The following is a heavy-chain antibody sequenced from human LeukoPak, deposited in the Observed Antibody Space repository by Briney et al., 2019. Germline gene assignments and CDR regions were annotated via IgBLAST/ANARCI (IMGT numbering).Heavy chain of an antibody. Sequence: GGSLRLSCAASGFTFSSYEMNWVRQAPGKELEGVSYISSSGSTIYYADSVKGRFTISRDNAKNSLYLQMNSLRAEDMAVYYCAELGITMIGGVWGKGTTVTISS. CDR2: ISSSGSTI. V-gene: IGHV3-48*03. D-gene: IGHD3-10*02. CDR3: AELGITMIGGV. J-gene: IGHJ6*04. CDR1: GFTFSSYE.